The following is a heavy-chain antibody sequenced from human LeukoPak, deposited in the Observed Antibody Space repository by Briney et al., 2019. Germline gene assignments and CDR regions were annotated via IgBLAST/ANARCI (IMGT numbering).Heavy chain of an antibody. CDR3: ARDNIQLWLRGSLDY. V-gene: IGHV4-4*07. D-gene: IGHD5-18*01. CDR1: GGSISSYY. CDR2: IYTSGST. Sequence: PSETLSLTCTVSGGSISSYYWSWIRQPAGKGLEWIGRIYTSGSTNYNPSLKSRVTMSVDTSKNQFSLKLSSVTAADTAVYYCARDNIQLWLRGSLDYWGQGTLVTVSS. J-gene: IGHJ4*02.